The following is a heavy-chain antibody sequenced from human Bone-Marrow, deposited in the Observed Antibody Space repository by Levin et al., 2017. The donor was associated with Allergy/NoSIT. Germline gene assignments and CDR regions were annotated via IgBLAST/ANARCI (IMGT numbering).Heavy chain of an antibody. CDR3: AAISWLAFDY. CDR1: GFTFSNFW. CDR2: IKQDGREK. V-gene: IGHV3-7*01. J-gene: IGHJ4*02. Sequence: GGSLRLSCAASGFTFSNFWMSWVRQAPGKGLEWVANIKQDGREKYYVDSVKGRFTISRDNAKNSLHLQMNSLIAEDTAVYYCAAISWLAFDYWGQGTPVTVSS. D-gene: IGHD6-19*01.